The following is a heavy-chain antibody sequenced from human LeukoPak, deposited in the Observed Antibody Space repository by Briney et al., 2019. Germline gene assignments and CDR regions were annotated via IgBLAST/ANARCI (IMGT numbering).Heavy chain of an antibody. D-gene: IGHD1-26*01. Sequence: VASVKVSCKASGYTFTSYGISWVRQAPGQGLEWMGWISAYNGNTNYAQKLQGRVTMTTDTSTSTAYMELRSLRSDDTAVYYCARDMYSVGATKTPFDYWGQGTLVTVSS. CDR3: ARDMYSVGATKTPFDY. J-gene: IGHJ4*02. CDR1: GYTFTSYG. CDR2: ISAYNGNT. V-gene: IGHV1-18*01.